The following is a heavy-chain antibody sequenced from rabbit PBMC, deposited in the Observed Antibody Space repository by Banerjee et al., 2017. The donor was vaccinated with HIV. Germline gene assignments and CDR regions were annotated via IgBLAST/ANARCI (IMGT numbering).Heavy chain of an antibody. D-gene: IGHD1-1*01. CDR2: INTISGDT. CDR3: ARDLPGVIGWNFNL. Sequence: QEQLKETGGGLVTPGGTLTLTCTASGFTISSYHMGWVRQAPGKGLEWIACINTISGDTVYATWAKGRFTISKASWTTVTLQMSSLTAADTATYICARDLPGVIGWNFNLWGQGTLVTVS. J-gene: IGHJ4*01. CDR1: GFTISSYH. V-gene: IGHV1S45*01.